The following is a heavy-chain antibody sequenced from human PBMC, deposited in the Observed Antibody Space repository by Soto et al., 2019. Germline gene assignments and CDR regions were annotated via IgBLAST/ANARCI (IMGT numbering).Heavy chain of an antibody. CDR1: GFSLSTSGVG. CDR3: AHLLQGGSGSYRHFDY. CDR2: IYWDDDK. D-gene: IGHD3-10*01. V-gene: IGHV2-5*02. J-gene: IGHJ4*02. Sequence: QITLKESGPTLVKPTQTLTLTCTFSGFSLSTSGVGVGWIRQPPGKALEWLALIYWDDDKRYSPSLKSRLTITKDTSKNQVVLTMTNMDPVDTATYYCAHLLQGGSGSYRHFDYWGQGTLVTVSS.